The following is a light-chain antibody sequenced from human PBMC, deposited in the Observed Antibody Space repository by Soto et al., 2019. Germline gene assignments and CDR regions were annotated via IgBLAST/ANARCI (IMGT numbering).Light chain of an antibody. Sequence: QSVLTQPPSASGSPGQSVAISCTGTSSDVGGYNYVSWYQQYPGKAPKLMIYEVTNRPSGVSNRFSGSKSGNTASLTISGLQADDEADYYCSSYTSTSPVIFGGGTKLTVL. CDR3: SSYTSTSPVI. J-gene: IGLJ2*01. CDR2: EVT. CDR1: SSDVGGYNY. V-gene: IGLV2-14*01.